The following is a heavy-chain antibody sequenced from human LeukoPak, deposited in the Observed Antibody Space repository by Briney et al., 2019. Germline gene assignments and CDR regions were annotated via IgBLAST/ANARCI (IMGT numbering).Heavy chain of an antibody. V-gene: IGHV3-66*01. Sequence: PGGSLRLSCAASGFTVSSNYMSWVRQAPGKGLEWVSVIYSGGSTYYADSVKGRFTISRDSSKNTLYLQMNSLRAEDTAVYYCARMAYGDYRDFDYWGQGTLVTVSS. CDR3: ARMAYGDYRDFDY. CDR1: GFTVSSNY. J-gene: IGHJ4*02. CDR2: IYSGGST. D-gene: IGHD4-17*01.